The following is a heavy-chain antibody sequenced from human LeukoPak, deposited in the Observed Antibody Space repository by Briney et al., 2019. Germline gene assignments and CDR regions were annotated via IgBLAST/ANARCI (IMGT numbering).Heavy chain of an antibody. CDR3: ARVSDYGDYVDY. Sequence: GASVKVSCKASGYTFTGYYMHWVRQAPGQGLEWMGWINPNSGGTNYAQKFQGRVTMTRDTSISTAYMELGRLRSDDTAVYYCARVSDYGDYVDYWGQGTLVTVSS. V-gene: IGHV1-2*02. CDR2: INPNSGGT. CDR1: GYTFTGYY. D-gene: IGHD4-17*01. J-gene: IGHJ4*02.